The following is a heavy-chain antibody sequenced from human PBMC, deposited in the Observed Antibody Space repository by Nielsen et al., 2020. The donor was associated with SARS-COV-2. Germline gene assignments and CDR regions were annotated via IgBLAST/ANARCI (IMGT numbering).Heavy chain of an antibody. Sequence: ASVKVSCKASGYTFTGYYMHWVRQAPGQGLEWMGRIDPNSGGTNYAQKFQGRVTMTRDTSISTAYMELSRLRSDDTAVYYCARGIAAADAFDIWGQGTMVTVSS. D-gene: IGHD6-25*01. CDR1: GYTFTGYY. CDR3: ARGIAAADAFDI. CDR2: IDPNSGGT. V-gene: IGHV1-2*06. J-gene: IGHJ3*02.